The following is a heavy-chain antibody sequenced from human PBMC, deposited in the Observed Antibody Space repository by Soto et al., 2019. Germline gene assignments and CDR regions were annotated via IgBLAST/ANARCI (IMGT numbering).Heavy chain of an antibody. D-gene: IGHD6-13*01. J-gene: IGHJ4*02. CDR3: AKLGAAAGPPLDFDY. V-gene: IGHV4-59*01. CDR2: IFYSGST. Sequence: SETLSLTCTVSGGSISSYYWSWIRQPPGKGLEWIGYIFYSGSTNYNPSLKSRVTISVDTSKNQFSLKLSSVTAADTAVYYCAKLGAAAGPPLDFDYWGQGTLVTVSS. CDR1: GGSISSYY.